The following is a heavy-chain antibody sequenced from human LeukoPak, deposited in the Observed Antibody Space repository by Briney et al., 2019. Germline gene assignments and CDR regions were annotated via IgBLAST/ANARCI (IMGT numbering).Heavy chain of an antibody. CDR1: GYTFTGYY. CDR3: ARGLSPYCSSTSCYDAFDI. CDR2: INPNSGGT. D-gene: IGHD2-2*01. Sequence: ASVKVSCKASGYTFTGYYMHWVRQAPGQGLEWMGWINPNSGGTNYAQKFQGRVTMTRDTSISTAYMELSSLRSEDTAVYYCARGLSPYCSSTSCYDAFDIWGQGTMVTVSS. J-gene: IGHJ3*02. V-gene: IGHV1-2*02.